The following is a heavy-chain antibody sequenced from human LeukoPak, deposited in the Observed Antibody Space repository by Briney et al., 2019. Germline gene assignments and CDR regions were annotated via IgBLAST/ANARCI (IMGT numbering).Heavy chain of an antibody. CDR2: ISSTGNTI. Sequence: GGSLRLSCAASEFTFSSYEMNWVRQAPGKGLEWVSSISSTGNTIYYADSVKGRFIISRDNAKKSLFLQMNSLRAEDTAVYCCATSFEDTATIEPYYYFGMDVWGQGTTVTVSS. CDR3: ATSFEDTATIEPYYYFGMDV. V-gene: IGHV3-48*03. D-gene: IGHD5-18*01. J-gene: IGHJ6*02. CDR1: EFTFSSYE.